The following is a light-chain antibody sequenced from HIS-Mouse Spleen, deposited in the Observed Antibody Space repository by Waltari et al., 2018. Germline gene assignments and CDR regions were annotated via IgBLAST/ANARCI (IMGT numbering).Light chain of an antibody. V-gene: IGLV2-23*03. Sequence: QSALTQPASVSGSPGQSITISCTGTSSDVGSYNLVSWYQQHPGKAPKLMIYEGSKRPSGVSNRFSGSKSGNTASLTISGLQAEDEADYYCCSYAGSSTFSWVFG. CDR3: CSYAGSSTFSWV. CDR2: EGS. J-gene: IGLJ3*02. CDR1: SSDVGSYNL.